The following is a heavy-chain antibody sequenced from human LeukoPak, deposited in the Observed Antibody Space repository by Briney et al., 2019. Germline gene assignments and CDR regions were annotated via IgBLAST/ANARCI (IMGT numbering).Heavy chain of an antibody. J-gene: IGHJ3*02. CDR3: AIDRNLGAFDI. V-gene: IGHV3-48*04. D-gene: IGHD1-14*01. CDR1: GFTFSSYS. Sequence: GGSLRLSCAASGFTFSSYSMNWVRQAPGKGLEWVSYISSSSSTIYYADSLKGRFTISRDNAKNSLYLQMNSLRAEDTAVYYCAIDRNLGAFDIWGQGTMVTVSS. CDR2: ISSSSSTI.